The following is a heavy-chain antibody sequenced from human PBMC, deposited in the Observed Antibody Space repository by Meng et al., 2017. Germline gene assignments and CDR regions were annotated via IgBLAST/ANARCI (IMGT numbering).Heavy chain of an antibody. Sequence: SVKVSCKASGGTFSSYAISWVRQAPGQGLEWMGGIIPIFGTANYAQKFQGRVTITTDESTSTAHMELSSLRSEDTAVYYCARRGADTAMVYYYYGMDVWGQGTTVTVSS. CDR1: GGTFSSYA. CDR3: ARRGADTAMVYYYYGMDV. J-gene: IGHJ6*02. V-gene: IGHV1-69*05. D-gene: IGHD5-18*01. CDR2: IIPIFGTA.